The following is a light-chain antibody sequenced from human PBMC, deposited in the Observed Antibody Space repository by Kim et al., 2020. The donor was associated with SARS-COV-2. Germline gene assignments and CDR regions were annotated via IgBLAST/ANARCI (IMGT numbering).Light chain of an antibody. CDR2: GAS. CDR1: QSVTTN. V-gene: IGKV3-15*01. CDR3: QQYYTWRT. J-gene: IGKJ1*01. Sequence: EIVMTQSPGTLSVSPGERATLSCRASQSVTTNLASYQQKPGQAPRLLFSGASTRATGILARFSGSGSGSEFTLTISSVQSEDCAVYYCQQYYTWRTFGQGTKVDIK.